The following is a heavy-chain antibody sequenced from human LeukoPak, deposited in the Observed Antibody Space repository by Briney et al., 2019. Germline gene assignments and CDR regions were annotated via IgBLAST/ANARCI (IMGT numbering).Heavy chain of an antibody. CDR2: INHSGST. D-gene: IGHD3-10*01. J-gene: IGHJ5*02. CDR1: GGSFSGYY. V-gene: IGHV4-34*01. Sequence: SETLSLTCAVYGGSFSGYYWSWIRQPPGKGLEWIGEINHSGSTNYNPSLKSRVTISVDTSKNQFSLKLSSVTAADTAVYYCARGLEYYYGSGSYYNWFDPWGQGTLVTVSS. CDR3: ARGLEYYYGSGSYYNWFDP.